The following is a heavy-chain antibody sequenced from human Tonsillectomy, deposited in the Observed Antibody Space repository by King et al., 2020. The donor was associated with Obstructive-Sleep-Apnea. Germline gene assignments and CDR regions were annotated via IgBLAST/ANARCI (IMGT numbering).Heavy chain of an antibody. CDR2: IIPIFGTA. Sequence: VQLVESGAEVKKPGSSVKVSCKASGGTFSSYAISWVRQAPGQGLEWMGGIIPIFGTANYSQQFQGRVTITADESTSTAYMELSSLRSEDTAVYYCARDQSSGNLYYFDYWGQGTLVTVSS. CDR3: ARDQSSGNLYYFDY. CDR1: GGTFSSYA. V-gene: IGHV1-69*01. J-gene: IGHJ4*02. D-gene: IGHD4-23*01.